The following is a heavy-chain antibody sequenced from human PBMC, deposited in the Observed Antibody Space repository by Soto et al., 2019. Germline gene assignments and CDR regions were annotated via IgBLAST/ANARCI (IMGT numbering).Heavy chain of an antibody. Sequence: QVQLAESGGGVVQLGRSLRLSCAASGFTFSSYAMHWVRQAPGKGLEWVAVIWHDGSNKYYADSVKGRFTISRDNTQNTLYLKMNSLRAEDTAVFYCARAPDYGDYGVDFDYWGQGTLVTVSS. D-gene: IGHD4-17*01. CDR3: ARAPDYGDYGVDFDY. CDR1: GFTFSSYA. CDR2: IWHDGSNK. V-gene: IGHV3-33*01. J-gene: IGHJ4*02.